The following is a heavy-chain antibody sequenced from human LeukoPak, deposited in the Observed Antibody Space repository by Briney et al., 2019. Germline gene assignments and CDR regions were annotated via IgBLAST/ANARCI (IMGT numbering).Heavy chain of an antibody. D-gene: IGHD1-26*01. Sequence: GGSLRLSCAASGFTFSSHWMHWVRQAPGKGLVWVSRINSDGSSISYADSVKGRFTISRDNAKNTLYLQMNSLRAEDTAVYYCARGVVGATTGAYSFDYWGRGTLVTVSS. CDR3: ARGVVGATTGAYSFDY. V-gene: IGHV3-74*01. CDR1: GFTFSSHW. J-gene: IGHJ4*02. CDR2: INSDGSSI.